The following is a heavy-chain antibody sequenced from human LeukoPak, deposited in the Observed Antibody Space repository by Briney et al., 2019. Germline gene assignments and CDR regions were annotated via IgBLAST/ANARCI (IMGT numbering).Heavy chain of an antibody. CDR3: ARALSSYSSSWYGNFDY. J-gene: IGHJ4*02. D-gene: IGHD6-13*01. V-gene: IGHV3-7*01. CDR2: IKQDGSEK. Sequence: GGSLRLSCAASGFTFSSCWMSWVRQAPGKGLEWVANIKQDGSEKYYVDSVKGRFTISRDNAKNSLYLQMNSLRAEDTAVYYCARALSSYSSSWYGNFDYWGQGTLVTVSS. CDR1: GFTFSSCW.